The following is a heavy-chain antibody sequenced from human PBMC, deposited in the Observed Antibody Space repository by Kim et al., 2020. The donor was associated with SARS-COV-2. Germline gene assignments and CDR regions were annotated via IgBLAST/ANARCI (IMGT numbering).Heavy chain of an antibody. CDR1: GFTFSAYW. D-gene: IGHD1-1*01. CDR3: ATTSRTLTQY. V-gene: IGHV3-7*01. Sequence: GGSLRLSCAASGFTFSAYWMSWVRQIPGKGLQWVANIKEDGSQKPYVDSVKGRFTISRDNAKNSLYLQMNSLRADDTAVYYCATTSRTLTQYWGQGTLVSVSS. J-gene: IGHJ4*02. CDR2: IKEDGSQK.